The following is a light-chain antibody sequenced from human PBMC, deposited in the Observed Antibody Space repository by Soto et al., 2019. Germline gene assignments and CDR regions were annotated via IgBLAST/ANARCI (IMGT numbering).Light chain of an antibody. CDR2: GAS. Sequence: EIVMTQSPATLSVSPGERATLSCRASQSVGSNLAWYQQKPGQAPRLLINGASTRATGIPARFSGSGSGTEFTLTISSLQSEDFATYFCEQYNNWPPVRTFGQGTKVEIK. CDR3: EQYNNWPPVRT. CDR1: QSVGSN. V-gene: IGKV3-15*01. J-gene: IGKJ1*01.